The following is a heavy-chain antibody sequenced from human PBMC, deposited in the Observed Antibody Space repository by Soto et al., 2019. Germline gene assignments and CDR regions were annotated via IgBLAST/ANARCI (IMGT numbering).Heavy chain of an antibody. J-gene: IGHJ5*02. CDR2: IVVGSGNT. CDR3: AAFDPGPMGFDP. CDR1: GFTFSSSA. D-gene: IGHD3-9*01. V-gene: IGHV1-58*01. Sequence: ASVKVSCKASGFTFSSSAVQWVRQARGQRLEWIGKIVVGSGNTNYAQKFQERVTITRDMSTGTAYMELSSLRSEDTAFYYCAAFDPGPMGFDPWGQGTLVTVSS.